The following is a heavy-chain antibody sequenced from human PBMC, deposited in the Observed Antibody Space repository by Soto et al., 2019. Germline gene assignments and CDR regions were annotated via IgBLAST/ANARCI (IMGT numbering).Heavy chain of an antibody. CDR1: GGTSTRYA. D-gene: IGHD3-3*01. J-gene: IGHJ4*02. V-gene: IGHV1-69*06. CDR3: NRGSEYDFWSRYL. Sequence: QERLVQSGAEVRKPGSSVKVSCKVTGGTSTRYAINWVRQAPGQGLEWMGGIVPMFGTSKYAQKFQGRVTIIADTSTNITYMELRSLRSEDTAVYYCNRGSEYDFWSRYLWGQGTLVSVSS. CDR2: IVPMFGTS.